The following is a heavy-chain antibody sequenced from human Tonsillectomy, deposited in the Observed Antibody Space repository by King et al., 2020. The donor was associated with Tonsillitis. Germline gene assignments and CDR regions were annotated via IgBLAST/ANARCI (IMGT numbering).Heavy chain of an antibody. CDR2: ISYDGSNK. CDR3: ASDLRWFHAFDI. D-gene: IGHD4-23*01. Sequence: VQLVESGGGVVQPGRSLRLSCAASGFTFSSYAMHWVRQAPGKGLEWVAVISYDGSNKYYADSVKGRFTISRDNSNNTLYLQMNSLRAEDTGVYYCASDLRWFHAFDIWGQGTMVTVSS. J-gene: IGHJ3*02. V-gene: IGHV3-30-3*01. CDR1: GFTFSSYA.